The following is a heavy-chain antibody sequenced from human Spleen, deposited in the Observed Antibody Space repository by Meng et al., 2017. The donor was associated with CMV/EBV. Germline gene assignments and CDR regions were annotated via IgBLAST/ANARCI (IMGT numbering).Heavy chain of an antibody. V-gene: IGHV1-18*01. CDR1: GYTFTSYA. D-gene: IGHD3-3*01. CDR2: ISVYNGNT. Sequence: ASVKVSCKASGYTFTSYAISWMRQAPGQGLEWMGWISVYNGNTKYAQKFQGRVTMTTDTSTSTAYMELRSLRSDDTAVYYCARDFIYRSGYPRRAGMDVWGQGTTVTVSS. CDR3: ARDFIYRSGYPRRAGMDV. J-gene: IGHJ6*02.